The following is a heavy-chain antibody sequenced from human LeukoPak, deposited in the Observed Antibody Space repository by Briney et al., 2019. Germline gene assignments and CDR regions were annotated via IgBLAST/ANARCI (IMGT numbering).Heavy chain of an antibody. CDR2: INAGNGNT. D-gene: IGHD6-6*01. CDR3: ARDEPTYSSSPPYYYGMDV. V-gene: IGHV1-3*01. Sequence: ASVKVSCKASGYTFTSYAMHWVRQAPGQRLEWMGWINAGNGNTKYSQKFQGRVTITRDTSASTAYMELSSLRSEDTAVYYCARDEPTYSSSPPYYYGMDVWGQGTTVTVSS. J-gene: IGHJ6*02. CDR1: GYTFTSYA.